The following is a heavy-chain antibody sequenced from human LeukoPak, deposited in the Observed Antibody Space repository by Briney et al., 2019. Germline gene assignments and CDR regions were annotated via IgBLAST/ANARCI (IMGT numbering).Heavy chain of an antibody. D-gene: IGHD4-23*01. CDR2: IKEDGSEK. CDR1: GFTFRNYW. CDR3: ARGIVPNSPRYFDY. J-gene: IGHJ4*02. V-gene: IGHV3-7*01. Sequence: GGSLSLSCAASGFTFRNYWMSWVRQAPGKGLEWVANIKEDGSEKHNVDSVKGRFTISRDNARNSLYLQMNSLRVEDTAVYYCARGIVPNSPRYFDYWGQGTLVTVSS.